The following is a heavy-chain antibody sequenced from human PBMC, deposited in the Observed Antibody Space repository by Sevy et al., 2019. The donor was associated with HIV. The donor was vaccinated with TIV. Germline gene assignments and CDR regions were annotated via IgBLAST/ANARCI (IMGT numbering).Heavy chain of an antibody. CDR1: GYSFTSYW. CDR3: ARPRGDGWGYDAFDI. J-gene: IGHJ3*02. CDR2: IYPGDSDT. D-gene: IGHD3-10*01. Sequence: GESLKISCKGSGYSFTSYWIGWVRQMPGKGLEWMGIIYPGDSDTRDSPSFQGQVTISADKSISTAYLQWSSLKASDTAMYYCARPRGDGWGYDAFDIWGQGTMVTVSS. V-gene: IGHV5-51*01.